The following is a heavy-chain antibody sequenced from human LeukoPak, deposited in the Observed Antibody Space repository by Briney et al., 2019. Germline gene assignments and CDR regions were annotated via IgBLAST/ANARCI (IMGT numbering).Heavy chain of an antibody. V-gene: IGHV4-34*01. CDR2: INHSGST. CDR1: GGSFSGYY. CDR3: ARGPSIAAAGTRGDWFDP. D-gene: IGHD6-13*01. Sequence: SETLSLTCAVYGGSFSGYYWSWIRQPPGKGLEWIGEINHSGSTNYNPPLKSRVTISVDTSKNQFSLKLSSVTAADTAVYYRARGPSIAAAGTRGDWFDPWGQGTLVTVSS. J-gene: IGHJ5*02.